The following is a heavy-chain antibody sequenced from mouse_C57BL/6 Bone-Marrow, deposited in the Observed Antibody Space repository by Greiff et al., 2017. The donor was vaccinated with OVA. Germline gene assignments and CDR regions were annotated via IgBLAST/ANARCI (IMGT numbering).Heavy chain of an antibody. CDR2: IWTGGGT. V-gene: IGHV2-9-1*01. J-gene: IGHJ1*03. D-gene: IGHD1-1*01. CDR3: ARNYDYGSSLDV. CDR1: GFSFTSYA. Sequence: QGQLQQSGPGLVAPSQSLSITCTVSGFSFTSYAINWVRPPPGKGLEWLGVIWTGGGTNYNSALKSRLSISKDNSKSQVFLKMNSLQTDDTARYYCARNYDYGSSLDVWGTGTTVTVSS.